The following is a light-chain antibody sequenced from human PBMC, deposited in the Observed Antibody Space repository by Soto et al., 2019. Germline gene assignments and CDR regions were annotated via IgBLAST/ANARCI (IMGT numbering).Light chain of an antibody. J-gene: IGKJ2*01. CDR2: DAS. V-gene: IGKV1-33*01. Sequence: DIQMTQSPSSLSASVGDRVTITCQASQDISNYLNWYQQKPGKAPKLLIYDASNLETGVPSRFSGSGSGTDFTFTISSLQPEDIATYXGQQYDNLPYTFGQGTKLEIK. CDR3: QQYDNLPYT. CDR1: QDISNY.